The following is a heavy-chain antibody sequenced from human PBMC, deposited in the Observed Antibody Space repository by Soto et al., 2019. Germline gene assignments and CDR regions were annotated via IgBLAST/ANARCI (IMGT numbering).Heavy chain of an antibody. CDR1: GGSLSTYS. D-gene: IGHD4-17*01. Sequence: QVQMQESRPGLVKPSETLSLTCTVSGGSLSTYSWNWIRQPAGKGLEWIGRVYPRGSTNYNPSLKSRVTMSEDMSKNQFSLKLRSVTAADTAVYYCARDGDGDYIRPYYFYGLDVWGQGTTVTVSS. CDR3: ARDGDGDYIRPYYFYGLDV. J-gene: IGHJ6*02. V-gene: IGHV4-4*07. CDR2: VYPRGST.